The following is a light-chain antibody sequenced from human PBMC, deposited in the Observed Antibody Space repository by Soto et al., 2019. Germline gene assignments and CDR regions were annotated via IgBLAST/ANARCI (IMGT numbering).Light chain of an antibody. Sequence: QSVLTQPPSVSGTPGQRVTISCSGSNSNIGSHSVNWYQQLPGTAPNLLIYSNSQRPLGVPVRCSGSRSGTSASLAISGLQSEDEADYYCDSWDDNLLVFGLGTKLTVL. CDR1: NSNIGSHS. CDR3: DSWDDNLLV. CDR2: SNS. J-gene: IGLJ1*01. V-gene: IGLV1-44*01.